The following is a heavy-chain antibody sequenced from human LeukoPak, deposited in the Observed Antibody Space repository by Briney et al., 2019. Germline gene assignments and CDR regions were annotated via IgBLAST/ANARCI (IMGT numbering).Heavy chain of an antibody. CDR1: GGSISSYY. D-gene: IGHD3-3*01. CDR3: ASTTFWSGYPTPIYGMDV. V-gene: IGHV4-59*01. CDR2: IYYSGST. J-gene: IGHJ6*02. Sequence: SETLSLTCTVSGGSISSYYWSWIRQPPGKGLEWIGYIYYSGSTNYNPSLKSRVTISVDTSKNQFSLKLSSVTAADTAVYYCASTTFWSGYPTPIYGMDVWGQGTTVTVSS.